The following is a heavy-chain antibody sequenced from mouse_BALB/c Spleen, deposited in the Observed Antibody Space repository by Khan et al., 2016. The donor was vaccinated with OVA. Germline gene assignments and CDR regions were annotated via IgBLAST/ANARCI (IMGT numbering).Heavy chain of an antibody. CDR3: ARIKKIVATYFDY. J-gene: IGHJ2*01. Sequence: QVQLKQSGAELVKAGASVKMSCKASGYTFTSYWMHWVKQRLGQGLEWFAETNPTNGRTYYNEKFKGKATLTVDKSSSTAYMLLSGPTFEDSAVYYCARIKKIVATYFDYWGQGTPLTVSA. CDR2: TNPTNGRT. CDR1: GYTFTSYW. V-gene: IGHV1S81*02. D-gene: IGHD1-1*01.